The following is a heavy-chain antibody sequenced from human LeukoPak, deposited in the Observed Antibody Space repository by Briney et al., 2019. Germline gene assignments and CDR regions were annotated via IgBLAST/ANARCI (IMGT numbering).Heavy chain of an antibody. V-gene: IGHV3-23*01. CDR1: GFTFSSYG. Sequence: AGGSLRLSCAASGFTFSSYGMSWVRQAPGRGLEWVSVISGSGGSTYYADSVKGRFTISRDNSRNTLYLQMNSLRAEDTAVYYCASTTRGGTYYYYMDVWGKGTTVTISS. CDR3: ASTTRGGTYYYYMDV. CDR2: ISGSGGST. J-gene: IGHJ6*03. D-gene: IGHD1-1*01.